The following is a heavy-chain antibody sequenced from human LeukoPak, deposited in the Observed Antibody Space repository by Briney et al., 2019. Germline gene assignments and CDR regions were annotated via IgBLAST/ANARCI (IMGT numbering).Heavy chain of an antibody. Sequence: GGSLRLSCTASGFTFGDYAMSWFRQAPGKGLEWVGFIRSKAYGGTTEYAASVKGRFTISRDDSKSIAYLQMNSLKTEDTAVYYCTRDIRWLPEGGGYWGQGTLVTVSS. J-gene: IGHJ4*02. D-gene: IGHD5-24*01. CDR3: TRDIRWLPEGGGY. CDR2: IRSKAYGGTT. V-gene: IGHV3-49*03. CDR1: GFTFGDYA.